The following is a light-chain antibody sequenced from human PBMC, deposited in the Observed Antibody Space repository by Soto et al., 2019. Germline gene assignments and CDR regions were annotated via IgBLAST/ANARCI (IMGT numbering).Light chain of an antibody. CDR3: SSYTRRNTLA. CDR2: DVT. J-gene: IGLJ2*01. CDR1: SSDVGGYNF. V-gene: IGLV2-14*03. Sequence: QSALTQPASVSGSPGQSITISCTGTSSDVGGYNFVSWYQQYPGKAPILIIYDVTDRPSGVSNRFSGSKSGSTASLTISGLQAEDEADYYCSSYTRRNTLAFGGGTKLTVL.